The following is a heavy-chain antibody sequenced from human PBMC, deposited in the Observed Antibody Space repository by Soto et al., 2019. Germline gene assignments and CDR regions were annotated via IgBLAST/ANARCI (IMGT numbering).Heavy chain of an antibody. D-gene: IGHD4-4*01. V-gene: IGHV4-34*01. CDR2: INYSGST. Sequence: SETLSLTCAVYGGSGGSFSGYYWSWIRQPPGKGLEWIGEINYSGSTNYNPSLKSRVTISVDTSKNQFSLKLSSVTAADTAVYYCARHGGSNYGAYYYYYYGMDVWGQGTTVTVSS. CDR3: ARHGGSNYGAYYYYYYGMDV. CDR1: GGSGGSFSGYY. J-gene: IGHJ6*02.